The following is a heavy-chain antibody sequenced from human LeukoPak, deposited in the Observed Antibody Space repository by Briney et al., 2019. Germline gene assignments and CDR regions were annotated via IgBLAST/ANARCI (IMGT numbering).Heavy chain of an antibody. D-gene: IGHD3-10*02. Sequence: SETLSLTCTVSGGSISSPSYYWGWIRQPPGKGLEWIANIYYSGSTFYNPSLKSRVTISVDTSKNQFSLKLNSVTAADTAVYYCAISSDYYVTPHWYFDLWGRGTLVTVSS. J-gene: IGHJ2*01. CDR2: IYYSGST. CDR3: AISSDYYVTPHWYFDL. CDR1: GGSISSPSYY. V-gene: IGHV4-39*07.